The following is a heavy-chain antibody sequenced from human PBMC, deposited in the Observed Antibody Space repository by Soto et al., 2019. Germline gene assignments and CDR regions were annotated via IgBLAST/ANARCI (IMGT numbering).Heavy chain of an antibody. CDR1: GGSFSGYY. V-gene: IGHV4-34*01. CDR3: ARVKRGYLTGIKGAFDI. CDR2: INHSGST. J-gene: IGHJ3*02. D-gene: IGHD5-18*01. Sequence: QVQLQQWGAGLLKPSETLSLTCAVYGGSFSGYYWSWIRQPPGKGLEWIGEINHSGSTNYNPSLKSRVTITVDTSKNQFSLKLSSVTAADTAVYYCARVKRGYLTGIKGAFDIWGQGTMVTVSS.